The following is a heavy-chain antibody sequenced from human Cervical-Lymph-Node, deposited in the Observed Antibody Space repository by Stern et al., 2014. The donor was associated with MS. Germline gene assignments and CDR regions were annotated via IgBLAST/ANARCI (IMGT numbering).Heavy chain of an antibody. J-gene: IGHJ3*01. Sequence: VQLVESGSGQAKPSQTLSLTCAVSGGSISSGGSSWNWIRQPPGKGLEWIGFIYHSGSTYYHPSLKGRVFISVDPSKNHFALNLRSVTAADTAVYYCARGGVIYTQDRNGFDVWGQGTMVTVSS. CDR1: GGSISSGGSS. CDR2: IYHSGST. CDR3: ARGGVIYTQDRNGFDV. V-gene: IGHV4-30-2*01. D-gene: IGHD2-21*01.